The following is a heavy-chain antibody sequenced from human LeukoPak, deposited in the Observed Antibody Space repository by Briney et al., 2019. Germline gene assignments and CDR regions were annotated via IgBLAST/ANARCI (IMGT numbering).Heavy chain of an antibody. D-gene: IGHD6-6*01. Sequence: SGPALVKPTQTLTLTCTFSGFSLSTSGMCVSWIRQPPGKALEWLARIDWDDDKYYSTSLKTRLTISKDTSKNQVVLTMTNMDPVDTATYYCARIRRYSSSSALDYWGQGTLVTVSS. CDR3: ARIRRYSSSSALDY. V-gene: IGHV2-70*11. CDR2: IDWDDDK. CDR1: GFSLSTSGMC. J-gene: IGHJ4*02.